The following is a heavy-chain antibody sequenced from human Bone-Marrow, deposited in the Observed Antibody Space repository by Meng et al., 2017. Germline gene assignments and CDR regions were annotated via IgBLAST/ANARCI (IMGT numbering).Heavy chain of an antibody. V-gene: IGHV1-2*06. D-gene: IGHD6-19*01. J-gene: IGHJ4*02. CDR2: INPNSGGT. Sequence: QVRWGQCGAEVKKPGASVKVSCKASGYTFTGYYMHWVRQAPGQGLEWMGRINPNSGGTNYAQKFQGRVTMTRDTSISTAYMELSRLRSDDTAVYYCARVPGYSSGWYYFDYWGQGTLVTVSS. CDR3: ARVPGYSSGWYYFDY. CDR1: GYTFTGYY.